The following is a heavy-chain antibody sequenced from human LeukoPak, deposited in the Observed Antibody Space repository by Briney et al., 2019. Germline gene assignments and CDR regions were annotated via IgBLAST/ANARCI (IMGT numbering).Heavy chain of an antibody. CDR1: AGSISGYY. CDR2: IFYSGST. J-gene: IGHJ4*02. Sequence: SETLSLTCTVSAGSISGYYRSWVRHPPGGGLGWIGNIFYSGSTYYSPSFKSRVTISLDTSKNQFSLKLSSVTAADTAVYYCARGGRITMVRWRLELGYWGQGTLVTVSS. D-gene: IGHD3-10*01. V-gene: IGHV4-59*12. CDR3: ARGGRITMVRWRLELGY.